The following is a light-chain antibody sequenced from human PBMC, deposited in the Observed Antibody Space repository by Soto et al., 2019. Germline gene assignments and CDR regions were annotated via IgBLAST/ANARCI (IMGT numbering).Light chain of an antibody. Sequence: EIVLTQSPGTLSLSPGERATLSCRASQSVSSSYLAWYQQKPGQAPRLLIYGASSRATGIPDRFSGSGSGTDFTLTISRLEPEDFAVYYCQQYGSSPSGTFGQGNKVDIK. J-gene: IGKJ1*01. CDR2: GAS. V-gene: IGKV3-20*01. CDR3: QQYGSSPSGT. CDR1: QSVSSSY.